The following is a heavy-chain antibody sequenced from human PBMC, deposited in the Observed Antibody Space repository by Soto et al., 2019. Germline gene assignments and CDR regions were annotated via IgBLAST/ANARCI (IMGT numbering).Heavy chain of an antibody. CDR3: TRLNTVTTPIHNG. CDR2: IRSKTNNYAT. V-gene: IGHV3-73*01. J-gene: IGHJ4*02. CDR1: GFTFSDSA. D-gene: IGHD4-4*01. Sequence: GGSLRLSCAASGFTFSDSAINWVRQASGKGLEWVGRIRSKTNNYATEYAASVKGRFTISRDDSKNTAYLQMNSLKTEDTAVYYCTRLNTVTTPIHNGWGQGTLVTVSS.